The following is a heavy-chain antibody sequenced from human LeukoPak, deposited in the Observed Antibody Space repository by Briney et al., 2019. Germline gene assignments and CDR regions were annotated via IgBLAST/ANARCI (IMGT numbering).Heavy chain of an antibody. V-gene: IGHV1-46*01. Sequence: ASVKVSCKASGYTFTSYDINWVRQAPGQGLEWMGMIYPRDGSTSYAQKFQGRVTVTRDTSTSTVHMELSGLRSEDTAVYYCARDQEGFDYWGQGTLVTDSS. J-gene: IGHJ4*02. CDR2: IYPRDGST. CDR3: ARDQEGFDY. CDR1: GYTFTSYD.